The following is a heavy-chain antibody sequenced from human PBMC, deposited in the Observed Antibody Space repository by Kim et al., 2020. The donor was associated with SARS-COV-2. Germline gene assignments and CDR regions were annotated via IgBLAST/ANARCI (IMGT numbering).Heavy chain of an antibody. Sequence: ASVKVSCKASGYTFTSYGISWVRQAPGQGLDWMGWINTDSGSTKYAQKSQGRVTMTTDTSTSTAYMELRSLGFDDTAVYYCGRLGYYTSGNYYINIWGQGTTVTVSS. J-gene: IGHJ6*02. CDR1: GYTFTSYG. CDR3: GRLGYYTSGNYYINI. CDR2: INTDSGST. V-gene: IGHV1-18*01. D-gene: IGHD3-10*01.